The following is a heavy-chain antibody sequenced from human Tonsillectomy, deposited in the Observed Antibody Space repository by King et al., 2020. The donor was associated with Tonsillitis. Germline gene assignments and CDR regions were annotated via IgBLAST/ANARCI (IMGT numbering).Heavy chain of an antibody. CDR1: GFTFSSYC. Sequence: VQLVESGGGVVQPGRSLRLSCAASGFTFSSYCMRWVRQAPGKGLEWVAVIWYDGSNKYYADSVKGRFTISRDNSKNTLYLQMNSPRAEDTAVYYCARYYYESSAYYYAPHWYFDLWGRGTLVTVSS. D-gene: IGHD3-22*01. V-gene: IGHV3-33*08. CDR2: IWYDGSNK. CDR3: ARYYYESSAYYYAPHWYFDL. J-gene: IGHJ2*01.